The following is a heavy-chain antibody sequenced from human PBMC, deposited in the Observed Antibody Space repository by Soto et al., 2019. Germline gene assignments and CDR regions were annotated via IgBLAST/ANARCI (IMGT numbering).Heavy chain of an antibody. CDR1: GYSFTNYW. Sequence: GESLKVSCKGSGYSFTNYWIGWVRQMPGKGLEWMGIIYPGDSDTRYSPSFQGQVTISADKSISTAYLQWSSLKASDTAMYHCASTSAAGKYYYGMDVWGQGTTVTVAS. CDR3: ASTSAAGKYYYGMDV. J-gene: IGHJ6*02. CDR2: IYPGDSDT. V-gene: IGHV5-51*01. D-gene: IGHD6-13*01.